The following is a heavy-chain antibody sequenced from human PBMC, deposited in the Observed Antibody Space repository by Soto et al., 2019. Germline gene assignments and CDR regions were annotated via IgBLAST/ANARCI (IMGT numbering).Heavy chain of an antibody. J-gene: IGHJ6*02. CDR3: ARDNDRLQLGGNYYYILDV. CDR1: GGTFSSSA. V-gene: IGHV1-69*12. Sequence: QVQLVQSGAEMKEPGSSVKVSCKTSGGTFSSSAISWLRQAPGQGLEWMGGIIPLFRTPDYAQKFQCRVTIAADESTSTAYMELCSLRSEDTAVYYCARDNDRLQLGGNYYYILDVWGQGTTITVSS. CDR2: IIPLFRTP. D-gene: IGHD4-4*01.